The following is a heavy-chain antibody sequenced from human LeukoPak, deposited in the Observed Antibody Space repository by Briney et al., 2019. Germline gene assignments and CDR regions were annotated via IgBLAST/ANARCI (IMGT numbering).Heavy chain of an antibody. CDR2: ISSSSSYI. D-gene: IGHD3-16*01. CDR1: GFTFSSYS. Sequence: GGSLRLSCAASGFTFSSYSMNWVRQAPGKGVEWVSSISSSSSYIYYADSVKGRFTISRDNAKNSLYLQMNSLRAEDTAVYYCARTRWRGNAFDIWGQGTMVTVSS. V-gene: IGHV3-21*04. J-gene: IGHJ3*02. CDR3: ARTRWRGNAFDI.